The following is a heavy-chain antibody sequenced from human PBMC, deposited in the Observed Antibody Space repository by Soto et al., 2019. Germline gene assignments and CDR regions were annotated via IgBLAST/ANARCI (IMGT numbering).Heavy chain of an antibody. Sequence: SETLSLTCSVSGGAMNNFYWTWIRQPPGKGLEWIAHVSYAGVTKYNPSLQSRATISVATSKSHFSLNLNSVSAADTAIYYCARCSNRHQWLDTWGQGTLVTVSS. V-gene: IGHV4-59*08. J-gene: IGHJ5*02. CDR1: GGAMNNFY. D-gene: IGHD6-19*01. CDR3: ARCSNRHQWLDT. CDR2: VSYAGVT.